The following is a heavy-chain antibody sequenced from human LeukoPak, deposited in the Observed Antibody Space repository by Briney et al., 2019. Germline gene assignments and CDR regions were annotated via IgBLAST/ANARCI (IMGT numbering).Heavy chain of an antibody. Sequence: GRSLRLSCAASGFTFSTYWMHWVRQAPGKGLVWVSCINSDGSSTRYADSVKGRFTISRDNAKNTLYLQMNSLRAEDTAVYYCVRDISDAFDIWGQGTMVTVSS. D-gene: IGHD3-9*01. J-gene: IGHJ3*02. CDR3: VRDISDAFDI. CDR2: INSDGSST. V-gene: IGHV3-74*01. CDR1: GFTFSTYW.